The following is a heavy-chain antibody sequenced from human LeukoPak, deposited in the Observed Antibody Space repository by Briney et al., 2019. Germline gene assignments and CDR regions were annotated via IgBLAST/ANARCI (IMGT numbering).Heavy chain of an antibody. Sequence: TSVEVSCKASGFTFTSSAVQWVRQARGQRLEWIGWIVVGSGNTNYAQKFQERVTITRDMSTSTAYMELSSLRSEDTAVYYCAASPDYYDSSGYSYYFDYWGQGTLVTVSS. CDR2: IVVGSGNT. CDR1: GFTFTSSA. V-gene: IGHV1-58*01. D-gene: IGHD3-22*01. J-gene: IGHJ4*02. CDR3: AASPDYYDSSGYSYYFDY.